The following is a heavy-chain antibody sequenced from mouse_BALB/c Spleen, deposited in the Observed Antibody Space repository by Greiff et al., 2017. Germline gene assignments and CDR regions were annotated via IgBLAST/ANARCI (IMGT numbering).Heavy chain of an antibody. V-gene: IGHV5-6-5*01. J-gene: IGHJ2*01. CDR3: ALLGYYGSSYVDY. Sequence: EVKLMESGGGLVKPGGSLKLSCAASGFTFSSYAMSWVRQTPEKRLEWVASISSGGSTYYPDSVKGRFTISRDNARSILYLQMSSLRSEDTAMYYCALLGYYGSSYVDYWGQGTTLTVSS. CDR1: GFTFSSYA. D-gene: IGHD1-1*01. CDR2: ISSGGST.